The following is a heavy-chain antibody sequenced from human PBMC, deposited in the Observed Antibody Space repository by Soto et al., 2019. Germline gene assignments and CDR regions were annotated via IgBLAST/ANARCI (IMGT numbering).Heavy chain of an antibody. D-gene: IGHD3-10*01. V-gene: IGHV1-8*01. J-gene: IGHJ5*02. CDR3: AREHYGNHPWFDP. CDR2: MNPNSGNT. Sequence: ASVKVSCKASGYTFPGYDINWVRQATGQGLEWMGWMNPNSGNTGYAQKFQGRVTMTRNTSISTAYMELSSLRSEDTAVYYCAREHYGNHPWFDPCGQGTLVTVSS. CDR1: GYTFPGYD.